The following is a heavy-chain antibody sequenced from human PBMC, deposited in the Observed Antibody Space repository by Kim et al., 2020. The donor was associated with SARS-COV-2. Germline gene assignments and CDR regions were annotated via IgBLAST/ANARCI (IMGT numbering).Heavy chain of an antibody. J-gene: IGHJ3*01. CDR2: TYYRSKWYN. CDR3: ARDPYYYDSSGYYPYALDF. D-gene: IGHD3-22*01. Sequence: SQTLSLTCAISGDSVSSNSAAWNWIRQSPSRGLEWLGRTYYRSKWYNDYAVSVKSRITINPDTSKNQFSLQLNSVTPEYTAVYYCARDPYYYDSSGYYPYALDFWGPRTMVTVS. V-gene: IGHV6-1*01. CDR1: GDSVSSNSAA.